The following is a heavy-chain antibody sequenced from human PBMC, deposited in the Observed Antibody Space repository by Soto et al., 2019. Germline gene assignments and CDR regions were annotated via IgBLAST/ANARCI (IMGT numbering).Heavy chain of an antibody. CDR2: IKRKADGWTI. CDR3: TTGVWFDP. Sequence: GGSLRLSCAASGFTFSKAWMTWVRQAPGTGLEWVGRIKRKADGWTIDYAAPVKGRFTISRDDSQNTLYLQMNSLKTEDTAVYYCTTGVWFDPWGQGTLVTVSS. V-gene: IGHV3-15*01. CDR1: GFTFSKAW. J-gene: IGHJ5*02.